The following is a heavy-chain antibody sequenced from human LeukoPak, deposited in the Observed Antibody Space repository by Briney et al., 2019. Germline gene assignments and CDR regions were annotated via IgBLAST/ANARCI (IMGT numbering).Heavy chain of an antibody. D-gene: IGHD3-10*01. CDR1: GFTFSSYA. V-gene: IGHV3-23*01. CDR2: ISGSGSST. J-gene: IGHJ3*02. CDR3: AKNRDYGSGSFDAFDI. Sequence: GGSLRLSCAASGFTFSSYAMSWVRQAPGKGLEWVSAISGSGSSTYYADSVKGRFTISRDNSKNTLYLQMNSLRAEDTAVYYCAKNRDYGSGSFDAFDIWGQGTMVTVSS.